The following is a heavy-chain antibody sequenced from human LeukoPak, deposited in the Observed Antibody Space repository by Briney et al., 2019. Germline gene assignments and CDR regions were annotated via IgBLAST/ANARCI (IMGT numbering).Heavy chain of an antibody. Sequence: GGSLSLSCAASGFTFSSYAMSWVRQAPGKGLEWVSGISGSGDNTYYADSVKGRFTISRDNSKNTLYVQVNSLGTEDTAAYYCAKGSYYDSSGSFYFDYWGQGTLVTVSS. D-gene: IGHD3-22*01. CDR1: GFTFSSYA. CDR3: AKGSYYDSSGSFYFDY. J-gene: IGHJ4*02. CDR2: ISGSGDNT. V-gene: IGHV3-23*01.